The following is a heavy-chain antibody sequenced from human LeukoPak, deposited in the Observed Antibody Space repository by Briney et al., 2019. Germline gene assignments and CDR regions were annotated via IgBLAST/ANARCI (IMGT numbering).Heavy chain of an antibody. CDR2: ISYDGSNI. Sequence: PGGSLRLSCAASGFTFSSYGMHWARQAPGKGLEWVAVISYDGSNIHYADSVKGRFTISRDNSKNTLYLEMNSLRAEDTAVYYCAKDILADYWGQGTLVTVSS. V-gene: IGHV3-30*18. CDR3: AKDILADY. CDR1: GFTFSSYG. J-gene: IGHJ4*02.